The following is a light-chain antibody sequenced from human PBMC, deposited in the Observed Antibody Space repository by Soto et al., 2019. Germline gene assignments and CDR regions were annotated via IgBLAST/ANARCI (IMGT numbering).Light chain of an antibody. CDR3: QKSCCIPRDT. CDR2: AAS. CDR1: QSTSGY. V-gene: IGKV1-39*01. J-gene: IGKJ5*01. Sequence: DIQMTQSPSSLSASVGDRVTITCRASQSTSGYLNWYQQKLGKAPKLLIYAASNLQSGVPSRFSGSGSGTDFSLPFSSLQPEDFATCYCQKSCCIPRDTFGQGTRLEIK.